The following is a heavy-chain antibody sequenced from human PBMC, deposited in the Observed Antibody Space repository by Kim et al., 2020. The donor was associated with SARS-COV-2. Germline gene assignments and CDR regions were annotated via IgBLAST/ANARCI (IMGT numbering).Heavy chain of an antibody. CDR1: GGSISSGGYY. Sequence: SETLSLTCTVSGGSISSGGYYWSWIRQHPGKGLEWIGYIYYSGSTYYNPSLKSRVTISVDTSKNQFSLKLSSVTAADTAVYYCARDQGYGLYYYYMDVWGKGTTVTVSS. V-gene: IGHV4-31*03. CDR2: IYYSGST. CDR3: ARDQGYGLYYYYMDV. J-gene: IGHJ6*03. D-gene: IGHD5-18*01.